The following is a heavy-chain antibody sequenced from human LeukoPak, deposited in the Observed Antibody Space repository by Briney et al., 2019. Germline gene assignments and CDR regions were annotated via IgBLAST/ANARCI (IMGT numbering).Heavy chain of an antibody. CDR1: GFTFSSYG. J-gene: IGHJ6*04. CDR3: ARDILWFGERFYGMDV. Sequence: GGSLRLSCAASGFTFSSYGMHWVRQAPGKGLEWVAVIWYDGSNKYYADSVKGRFTISRDNSKNTLYLQMNSLRAEDTAVYYCARDILWFGERFYGMDVWGKGTTVTVPS. D-gene: IGHD3-10*01. V-gene: IGHV3-33*01. CDR2: IWYDGSNK.